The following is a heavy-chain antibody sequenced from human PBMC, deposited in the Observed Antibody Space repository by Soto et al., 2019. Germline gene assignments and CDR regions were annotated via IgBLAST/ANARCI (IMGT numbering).Heavy chain of an antibody. CDR3: ARGYNWNDYDWFDP. Sequence: QVQLQDSGPGLVKPSQTLSLTCTVSGGSISSGGYYWSWIRQHPGKGLEWIGYIYYSGSTYYNPSLKSRVTISVDTSKNQFSLKLSSVTAADTAVYYCARGYNWNDYDWFDPWGQGTLVTVSS. J-gene: IGHJ5*02. D-gene: IGHD1-1*01. CDR1: GGSISSGGYY. CDR2: IYYSGST. V-gene: IGHV4-31*03.